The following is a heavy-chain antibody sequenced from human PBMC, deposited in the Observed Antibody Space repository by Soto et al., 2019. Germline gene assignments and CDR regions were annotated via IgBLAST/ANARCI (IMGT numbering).Heavy chain of an antibody. J-gene: IGHJ4*02. CDR2: INPNSGGT. Sequence: ASVKVSCKASGYTFTGYYMHWVRQAPGQGLEWMGWINPNSGGTNYSPSLRSRVSISVDTSKNEFSLRLSSVTAADTAVYFCARSVAVPGAHIDYWGQGTQVTVSS. CDR3: ARSVAVPGAHIDY. D-gene: IGHD6-19*01. CDR1: GYTFTGYY. V-gene: IGHV1-2*02.